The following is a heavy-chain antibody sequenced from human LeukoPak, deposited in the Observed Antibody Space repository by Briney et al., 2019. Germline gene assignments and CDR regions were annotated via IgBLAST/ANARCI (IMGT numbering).Heavy chain of an antibody. J-gene: IGHJ6*04. D-gene: IGHD3-10*02. V-gene: IGHV3-23*01. CDR2: ISSSGDIT. CDR3: AELGITMIGGV. CDR1: GFTLSSYA. Sequence: PGGSLRLSCAASGFTLSSYAMSWVRQAPGKGLEWVSGISSSGDITYYADSVKGRFTISRDNSKNTLFLQINSLGAGDTAVYYCAELGITMIGGVWGKGTTVTISS.